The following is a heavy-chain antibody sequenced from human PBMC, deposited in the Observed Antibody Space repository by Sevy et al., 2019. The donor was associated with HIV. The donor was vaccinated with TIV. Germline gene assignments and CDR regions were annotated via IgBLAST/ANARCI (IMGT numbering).Heavy chain of an antibody. V-gene: IGHV3-23*01. D-gene: IGHD3-10*01. J-gene: IGHJ3*02. CDR3: VKFPGTYSFVSAFDM. CDR2: ISGSGATT. CDR1: GFTFSNYA. Sequence: GGSLRLSCRGSGFTFSNYAMSWVRQAPGKGLKWLSGISGSGATTYDADSAKGRFTISRDNSKNTLFLQMNSLRAEDTAVYYCVKFPGTYSFVSAFDMWGLGTLVTVSS.